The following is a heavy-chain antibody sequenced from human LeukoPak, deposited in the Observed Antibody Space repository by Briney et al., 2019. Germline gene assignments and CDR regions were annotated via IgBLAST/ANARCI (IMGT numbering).Heavy chain of an antibody. J-gene: IGHJ4*02. CDR1: GFTFSSYW. CDR3: TRFLYYYDSSSYHDYFDY. V-gene: IGHV3-74*01. CDR2: INSDGSST. Sequence: QPGGSLRLSCAASGFTFSSYWMHWVRQAPGKGLVWVSRINSDGSSTNYADSVKGRFTISRDNAKNTLYLQMNSPRAEDTAVYYCTRFLYYYDSSSYHDYFDYWGQGTLVTVSS. D-gene: IGHD3-22*01.